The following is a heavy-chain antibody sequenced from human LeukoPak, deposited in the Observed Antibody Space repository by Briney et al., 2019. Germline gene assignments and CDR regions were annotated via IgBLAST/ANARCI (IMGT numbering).Heavy chain of an antibody. CDR1: GGTFSSYA. Sequence: ASVKVSCKASGGTFSSYAISWVRQAPGQGLEWMGGIIPIFGTANYAQKFQGRVTITADESTSTAYMELSSLRSEDTAAYYRARVWPGSGYAFDYWGQGTLVTVSS. D-gene: IGHD5-12*01. J-gene: IGHJ4*02. V-gene: IGHV1-69*13. CDR2: IIPIFGTA. CDR3: ARVWPGSGYAFDY.